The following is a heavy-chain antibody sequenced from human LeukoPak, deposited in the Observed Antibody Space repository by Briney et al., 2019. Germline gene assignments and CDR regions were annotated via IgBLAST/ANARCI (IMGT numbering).Heavy chain of an antibody. J-gene: IGHJ4*02. V-gene: IGHV3-30-3*01. CDR3: ASFPLLWFGELLPDTDFDY. D-gene: IGHD3-10*01. Sequence: PGGSLRLSCAASGFTFSSYAMHWVRQAPGKGLEWVAVISYDGSNKYYADSVKGRFTISRDNSKNTLYLQMNSLRAEDTAVYHCASFPLLWFGELLPDTDFDYWGQGTLVTVSS. CDR2: ISYDGSNK. CDR1: GFTFSSYA.